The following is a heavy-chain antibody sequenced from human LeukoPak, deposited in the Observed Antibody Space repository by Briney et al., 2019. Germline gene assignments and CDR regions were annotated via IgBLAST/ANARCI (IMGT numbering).Heavy chain of an antibody. D-gene: IGHD6-13*01. CDR1: GGSISSGSYY. Sequence: PSETLSLTCTVSGGSISSGSYYWSWIRQPAGKGLEWIGRIYTSGSTNYNPSLKSRVTMSVDTSKNQFSLKLSSVTAADTAVYYCARGRGSSWYRPNAPPDYWGQGTLVTVSS. V-gene: IGHV4-61*02. CDR3: ARGRGSSWYRPNAPPDY. J-gene: IGHJ4*02. CDR2: IYTSGST.